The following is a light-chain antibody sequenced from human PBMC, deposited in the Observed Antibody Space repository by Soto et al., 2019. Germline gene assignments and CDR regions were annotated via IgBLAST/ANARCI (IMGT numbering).Light chain of an antibody. J-gene: IGKJ1*01. CDR1: QTINTR. V-gene: IGKV1-5*01. CDR2: DAS. CDR3: QHYDTYRAT. Sequence: DIQMTQSPSTLSSSVGDRVTITCRATQTINTRLAWYQQKPGKAPKLLIYDASSLESGVPSRLSGSGSGTEFTLTISGLQPDDFATYYCQHYDTYRATFGLGTKVDI.